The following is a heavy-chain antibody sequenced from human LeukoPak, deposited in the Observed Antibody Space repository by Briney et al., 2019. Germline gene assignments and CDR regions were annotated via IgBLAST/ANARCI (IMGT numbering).Heavy chain of an antibody. CDR2: INHSGST. V-gene: IGHV4-34*01. Sequence: SETLSLTCAVYGGSFSGYYWSWIRQPPGKGLEWIGEINHSGSTNYNPSLKSRVTISVDTCKIQFALKLSSVTAADAAVYYCARGRTLRYWGQGTLVTVSS. CDR1: GGSFSGYY. D-gene: IGHD1-14*01. CDR3: ARGRTLRY. J-gene: IGHJ4*02.